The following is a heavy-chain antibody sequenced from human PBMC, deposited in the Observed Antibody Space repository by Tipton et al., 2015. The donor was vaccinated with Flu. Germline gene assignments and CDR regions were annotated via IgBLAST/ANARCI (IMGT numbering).Heavy chain of an antibody. CDR3: ARDLGAFNWFDS. D-gene: IGHD3-16*01. CDR1: GGSISSSSHY. J-gene: IGHJ5*01. CDR2: IYISGRT. Sequence: TLPLTCSVSGGSISSSSHYWSWIRQPAGKGLEWIGRIYISGRTEYNPSLKSRASISVDRAKNQFSLKLNSVTAADTAVYYCARDLGAFNWFDSWGRGTLVTVSS. V-gene: IGHV4-61*02.